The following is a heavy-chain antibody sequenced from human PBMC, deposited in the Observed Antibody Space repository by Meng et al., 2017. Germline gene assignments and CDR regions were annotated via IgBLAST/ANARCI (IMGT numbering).Heavy chain of an antibody. CDR3: ACPAKLGYCSGGSCYSFEN. J-gene: IGHJ4*02. V-gene: IGHV4-34*01. D-gene: IGHD2-15*01. CDR1: CGSFSGYY. Sequence: QVQLQQWGAGLLKPSETLSLTCAVYCGSFSGYYGSWIRQPPGKGLEWIGEINHSGSTNYNPSLKSRVTISVDTSKNQFTLKLSSVIAADTAVYYCACPAKLGYCSGGSCYSFENWGQGTLVTVSS. CDR2: INHSGST.